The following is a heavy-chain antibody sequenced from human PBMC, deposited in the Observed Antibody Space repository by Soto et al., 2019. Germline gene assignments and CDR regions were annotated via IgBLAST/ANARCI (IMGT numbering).Heavy chain of an antibody. CDR1: GFTFSSYD. J-gene: IGHJ3*02. Sequence: HPGGSLRLSCAASGFTFSSYDMHWVRQATGKGLEWVSAIGTAGDTYYPGSVKGRFTISRENAKNSLYLQMNSLRAGDTAVYYCARGLTIPETEVVAFDIWGQGTMVTVSS. D-gene: IGHD3-3*01. CDR3: ARGLTIPETEVVAFDI. CDR2: IGTAGDT. V-gene: IGHV3-13*01.